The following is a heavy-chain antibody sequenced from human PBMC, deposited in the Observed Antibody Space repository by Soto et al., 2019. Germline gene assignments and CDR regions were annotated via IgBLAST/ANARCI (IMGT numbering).Heavy chain of an antibody. Sequence: QITLKESGPTLVRPAQTLTLTCDFSGFSLSTYHMGVAWIRQPPGKALEWLALIYWDDDKRYSPSLKDRLAIPKDTSSNQVVLTITNIDPGDSATYFCVHAGDYDLLTFDHWGPGTLVTVSS. CDR3: VHAGDYDLLTFDH. CDR1: GFSLSTYHMG. D-gene: IGHD4-17*01. V-gene: IGHV2-5*02. J-gene: IGHJ4*02. CDR2: IYWDDDK.